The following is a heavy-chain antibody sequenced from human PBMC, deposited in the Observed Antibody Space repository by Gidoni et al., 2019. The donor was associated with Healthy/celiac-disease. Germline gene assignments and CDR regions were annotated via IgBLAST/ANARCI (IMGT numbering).Heavy chain of an antibody. Sequence: QVQLQESGPGLVKPSETLSLTCTVSGGSISSYYWSWIRQPPGKGLEWIGYIYYSGSTNYNPSLKSRVTISVDTSKNQFSLKLSSVTAADTAVYYCARVPCSGGSCYDGYWGQGPLVTVSS. CDR1: GGSISSYY. J-gene: IGHJ4*02. CDR2: IYYSGST. D-gene: IGHD2-15*01. CDR3: ARVPCSGGSCYDGY. V-gene: IGHV4-59*01.